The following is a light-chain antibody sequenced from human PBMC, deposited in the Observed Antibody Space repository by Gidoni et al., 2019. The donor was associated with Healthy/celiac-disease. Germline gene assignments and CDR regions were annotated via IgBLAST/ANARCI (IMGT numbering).Light chain of an antibody. CDR3: SSYTSSSTLEV. J-gene: IGLJ1*01. V-gene: IGLV2-14*01. Sequence: QSALTQPASVSGSPGQSITIACTGTSSDVDGYNYVSWYQQHPGKAPKLRIYEVSNRPSGVSNRFSGSKSGNTASLTISGLQAEDEADYYCSSYTSSSTLEVFGTGTKVTVL. CDR1: SSDVDGYNY. CDR2: EVS.